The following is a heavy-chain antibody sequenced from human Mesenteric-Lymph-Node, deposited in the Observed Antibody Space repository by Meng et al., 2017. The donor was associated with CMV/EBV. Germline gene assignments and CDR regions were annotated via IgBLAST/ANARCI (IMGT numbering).Heavy chain of an antibody. CDR2: INPSGGST. V-gene: IGHV1-46*01. CDR1: GYTFTGYS. J-gene: IGHJ4*02. D-gene: IGHD2-2*01. Sequence: ASVKVSCKASGYTFTGYSLHWVRQAPGQGLEWMGIINPSGGSTSYAQKFQGRVTMTRDTSTSTVYMELSSLRSEDTAVYYCARGGVVVVPAAMQVFDYWGQGTLVTVSS. CDR3: ARGGVVVVPAAMQVFDY.